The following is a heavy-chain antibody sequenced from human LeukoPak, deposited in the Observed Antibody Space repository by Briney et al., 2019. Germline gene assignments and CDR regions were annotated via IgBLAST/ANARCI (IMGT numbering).Heavy chain of an antibody. CDR1: GFTSSSYA. V-gene: IGHV3-23*01. D-gene: IGHD3-10*01. CDR3: AKRGFRELLGYYYYYMDV. Sequence: GGSLRLSCAASGFTSSSYAISWVRQAPGKRLDSFSAISGSAGSTYYADSVKGRFTISRDNSNNPLYLQMTSLRAEDTALYYCAKRGFRELLGYYYYYMDVWGKGTTVTVSS. J-gene: IGHJ6*03. CDR2: ISGSAGST.